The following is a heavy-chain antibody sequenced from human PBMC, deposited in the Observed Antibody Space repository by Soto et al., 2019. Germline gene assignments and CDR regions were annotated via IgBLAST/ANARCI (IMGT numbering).Heavy chain of an antibody. V-gene: IGHV4-30-2*01. CDR3: ARSVDFWSGSSPYYFDY. D-gene: IGHD3-3*01. CDR1: GGSISGGVYS. J-gene: IGHJ4*02. CDR2: IYDTGRA. Sequence: LQLQESGSGLVKPSETLSLTCTVSGGSISGGVYSWSWIRQAPGKGLEWIGYIYDTGRAYYNPPLKSRVTISVDRSKNQFSLNLSSVTAADTAVYYCARSVDFWSGSSPYYFDYWGQGTLVTVSS.